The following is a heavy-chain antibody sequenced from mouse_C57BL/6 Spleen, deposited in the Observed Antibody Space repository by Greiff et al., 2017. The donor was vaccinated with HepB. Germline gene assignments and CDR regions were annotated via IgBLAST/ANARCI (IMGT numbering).Heavy chain of an antibody. CDR1: GFNIKDYY. V-gene: IGHV14-2*01. D-gene: IGHD3-2*02. Sequence: EVQLQQSGAELVKPGASVKLSCTASGFNIKDYYMHWVKQRTEQGLEWIGRIDPEDGEPKYAPKFQGKATIPADTSASTAYLQLSSLTSEDTAVYYCARSRSSGSWAYWGQGTLVTVSA. CDR3: ARSRSSGSWAY. J-gene: IGHJ3*01. CDR2: IDPEDGEP.